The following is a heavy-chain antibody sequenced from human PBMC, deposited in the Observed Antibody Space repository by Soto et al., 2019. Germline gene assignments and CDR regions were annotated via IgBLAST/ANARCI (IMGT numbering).Heavy chain of an antibody. CDR2: INAGNGNT. CDR3: ARGYSGPFNWFDP. Sequence: QVQLVQSGAEVKKPGASVKVSCKASGYTFTSYAMHWVRQAPGQRLEWMGWINAGNGNTKYSQKFQGRVTITRDTSTCTAYMELSSLRSEDTAVYYCARGYSGPFNWFDPWGQGTLVTVSS. V-gene: IGHV1-3*01. D-gene: IGHD1-26*01. J-gene: IGHJ5*02. CDR1: GYTFTSYA.